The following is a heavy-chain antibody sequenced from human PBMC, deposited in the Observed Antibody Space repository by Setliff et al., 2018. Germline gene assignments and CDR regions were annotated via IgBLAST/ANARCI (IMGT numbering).Heavy chain of an antibody. Sequence: PGGSLRLSCAASGFTFSSYWMSWVRQAPGKGLEWVANIKQDGSEKYHVDSVMGRFTISRDNTENTLYLQMNSLRAEDTAVYYCARARYCSSTSCYYYYYMDVWGKGTTVTVSS. J-gene: IGHJ6*03. CDR1: GFTFSSYW. CDR3: ARARYCSSTSCYYYYYMDV. V-gene: IGHV3-7*01. D-gene: IGHD2-2*01. CDR2: IKQDGSEK.